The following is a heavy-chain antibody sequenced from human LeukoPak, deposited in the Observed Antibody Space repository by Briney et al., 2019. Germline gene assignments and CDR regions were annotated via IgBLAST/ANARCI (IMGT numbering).Heavy chain of an antibody. J-gene: IGHJ4*02. V-gene: IGHV6-1*01. D-gene: IGHD6-19*01. CDR3: ARGGGVTVAGNLGY. Sequence: SQTLSLTCAISGDSVSSNSAAWNWIRQSPSIGLEWLVRTYYRSKWYNDYAVSVKSRITINPDTSKNQFSLQLNSVTPEDTAIYYCARGGGVTVAGNLGYWGQGTLVTVSS. CDR1: GDSVSSNSAA. CDR2: TYYRSKWYN.